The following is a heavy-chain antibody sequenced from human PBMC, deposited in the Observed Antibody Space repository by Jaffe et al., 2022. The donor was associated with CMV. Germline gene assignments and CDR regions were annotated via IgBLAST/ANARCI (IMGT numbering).Heavy chain of an antibody. CDR2: ISSSSSYT. D-gene: IGHD6-6*01. J-gene: IGHJ5*02. Sequence: QVQLVESGGGLVKPGGSLRLSCAASGFTFSDYYMSWIRQAPGKGLEWVSYISSSSSYTNYADSVKGRFTISRDNAKNSLYLQMNSLRAEDTAVYYCARSLYSSSSSRFDPWGQGTLVTVSS. CDR1: GFTFSDYY. CDR3: ARSLYSSSSSRFDP. V-gene: IGHV3-11*06.